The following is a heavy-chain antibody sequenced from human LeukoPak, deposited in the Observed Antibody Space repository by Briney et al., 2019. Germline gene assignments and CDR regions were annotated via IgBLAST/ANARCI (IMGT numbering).Heavy chain of an antibody. V-gene: IGHV3-21*01. Sequence: GGSLRLSCAASGFTFSSYSMNWVRQAPGKGLEWVSSISSSSSYIYYADSVKGRFTISRDNAKNSLYLQMNSLRAEDTAVYYCARWSIAAAGTAWGQETLVTVSS. J-gene: IGHJ5*02. CDR2: ISSSSSYI. CDR1: GFTFSSYS. CDR3: ARWSIAAAGTA. D-gene: IGHD6-13*01.